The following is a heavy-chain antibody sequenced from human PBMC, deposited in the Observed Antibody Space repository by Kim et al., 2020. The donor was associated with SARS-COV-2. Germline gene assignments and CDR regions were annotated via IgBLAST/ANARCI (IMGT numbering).Heavy chain of an antibody. CDR3: ARVSPTVVTPLKSNYYYYG. Sequence: SETLSLTCAVYGGSFSGYYWSWIRQPPGKGLEWIGEINHSGSTNYNPSLKSRVTISVDTSKNQFSLKLSSVTTADTAVYYCARVSPTVVTPLKSNYYYYG. V-gene: IGHV4-34*01. CDR1: GGSFSGYY. D-gene: IGHD4-17*01. CDR2: INHSGST. J-gene: IGHJ6*01.